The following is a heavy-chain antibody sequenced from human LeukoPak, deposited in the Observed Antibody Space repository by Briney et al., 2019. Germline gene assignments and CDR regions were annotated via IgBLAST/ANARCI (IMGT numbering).Heavy chain of an antibody. CDR3: ARDGESLWYGDY. CDR2: ISNSSSTM. CDR1: GFTFSSYS. V-gene: IGHV3-48*01. J-gene: IGHJ4*02. Sequence: GGSLRLSCAASGFTFSSYSMNWVRQAPGKGLEWISYISNSSSTMFYADSVKGRFTISRDNAKNSLYLQMNSLRAEDRAVYYCARDGESLWYGDYWGQGTLVTVSS. D-gene: IGHD3-10*01.